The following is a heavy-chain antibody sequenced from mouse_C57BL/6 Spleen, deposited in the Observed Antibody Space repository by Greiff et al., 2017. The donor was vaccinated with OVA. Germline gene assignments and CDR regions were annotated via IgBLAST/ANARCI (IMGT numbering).Heavy chain of an antibody. CDR3: ARSILPAMYY. V-gene: IGHV1-52*01. CDR1: GYTFTSYW. Sequence: QVQLQQPGAELVRPGSSVKLSCKASGYTFTSYWMHWVKQRPIQGLEWIGNIDPSDSETPYHQKFKDQATLTVDKSSSTAYMQLSCLTSEDSAVYYCARSILPAMYYWGQGTSVTVSS. J-gene: IGHJ4*01. CDR2: IDPSDSET.